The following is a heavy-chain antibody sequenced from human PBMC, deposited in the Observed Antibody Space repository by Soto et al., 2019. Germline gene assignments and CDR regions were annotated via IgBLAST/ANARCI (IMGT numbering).Heavy chain of an antibody. CDR3: ARDRYYYDSSGYYDY. CDR2: IIPIFGTA. D-gene: IGHD3-22*01. CDR1: GGTFSSYA. V-gene: IGHV1-69*13. Sequence: SVKVSCKASGGTFSSYAISWVRQAPGQGLEWMGGIIPIFGTANYAQKFQGRVTITADESTSTAYMELSSLRSEDTAVYYCARDRYYYDSSGYYDYWGQGTLVTVSS. J-gene: IGHJ4*02.